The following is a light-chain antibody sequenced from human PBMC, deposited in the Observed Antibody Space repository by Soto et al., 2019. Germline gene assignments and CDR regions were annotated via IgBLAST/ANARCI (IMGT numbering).Light chain of an antibody. Sequence: EIVLTQSPGTLSLSPGERATLSCRASQSVSSSYLAWYQQKPGQAPRPLIYAASSRATGIPDRFSGSGSGTDFTLTISGLEPEDFAVYYCQQYGSSPRAFGGGTKVDI. CDR3: QQYGSSPRA. CDR2: AAS. J-gene: IGKJ4*01. CDR1: QSVSSSY. V-gene: IGKV3-20*01.